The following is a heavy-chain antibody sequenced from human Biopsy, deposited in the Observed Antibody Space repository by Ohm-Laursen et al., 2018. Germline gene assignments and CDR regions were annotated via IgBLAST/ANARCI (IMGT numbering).Heavy chain of an antibody. CDR2: IYYNGSP. J-gene: IGHJ2*01. D-gene: IGHD1-26*01. V-gene: IGHV4-39*01. CDR1: GGSVSSNVAY. Sequence: SETLSLTCTVSGGSVSSNVAYWARIRRPPGKGLEWIGSIYYNGSPNYNPSLKSRVTISADTPMNHPSLRLTSVTAADTAVYYCARHAPSYSGSYWRYFDLWGCGTLVTVSS. CDR3: ARHAPSYSGSYWRYFDL.